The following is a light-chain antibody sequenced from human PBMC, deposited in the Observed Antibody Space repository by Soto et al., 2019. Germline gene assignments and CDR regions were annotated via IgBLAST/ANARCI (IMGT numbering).Light chain of an antibody. CDR1: SSDVGAHNY. Sequence: QSALTQPPSASGSPGQSLTISCTGTSSDVGAHNYVSWYQQNPGKAPKLMLYDVNKRPSGVPDRFSGSKSGNTASLTVSGLQAEDEADYYCSSYAGSNNSYVFGTGTKLTVL. CDR2: DVN. J-gene: IGLJ1*01. V-gene: IGLV2-8*01. CDR3: SSYAGSNNSYV.